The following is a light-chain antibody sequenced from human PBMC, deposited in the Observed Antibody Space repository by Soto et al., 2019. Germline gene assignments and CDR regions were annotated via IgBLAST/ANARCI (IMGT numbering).Light chain of an antibody. Sequence: IVMTQSPATLSVSPGDRVTLSCRASQSVSSDLAWYQQRPGQAPRLLIYGASTRATGIPARFSGTGSGTEFTLTISSLQSEDFAIYYCQQSNNWPPYTFGQGTRWISN. CDR3: QQSNNWPPYT. V-gene: IGKV3-15*01. CDR2: GAS. J-gene: IGKJ2*01. CDR1: QSVSSD.